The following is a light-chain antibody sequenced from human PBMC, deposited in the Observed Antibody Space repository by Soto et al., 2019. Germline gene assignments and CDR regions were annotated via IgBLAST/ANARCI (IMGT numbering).Light chain of an antibody. CDR2: AAS. CDR3: QQSYSIPWT. V-gene: IGKV1-39*01. CDR1: KSISSY. J-gene: IGKJ1*01. Sequence: IKMTQSPSSLSASVGDRVTIPCRASKSISSYLNWYQQKPGKAPKLLIYAASSLASGVPSRFSGSGSGTDFILTISSLRPEDFATYYCQQSYSIPWTFGQGTEVESK.